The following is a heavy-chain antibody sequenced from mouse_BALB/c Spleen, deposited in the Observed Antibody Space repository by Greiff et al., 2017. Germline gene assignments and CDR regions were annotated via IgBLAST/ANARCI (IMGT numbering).Heavy chain of an antibody. CDR3: VYGNCGDY. CDR2: IAPGSGST. V-gene: IGHV1S41*01. CDR1: GFTFTSYW. Sequence: DLVKPGDSLKLSCTASGFTFTSYWINWIQQRPGQGLEWIGRIAPGSGSTYYNEMFKGKATLTVNTPSNTAYIQLSSLSSEDSDVYSCVYGNCGDYWGQGTTRTVSS. J-gene: IGHJ2*01. D-gene: IGHD2-1*01.